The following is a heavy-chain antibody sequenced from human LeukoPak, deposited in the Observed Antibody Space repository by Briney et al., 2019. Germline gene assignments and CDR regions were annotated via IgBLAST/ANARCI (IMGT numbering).Heavy chain of an antibody. D-gene: IGHD6-19*01. CDR3: ARGQGSSGPRGFDY. CDR1: GGTFSSYA. V-gene: IGHV1-8*02. J-gene: IGHJ4*02. CDR2: MNPNSGNT. Sequence: ASVKVSCKASGGTFSSYAISWVRQAPGQGLEWMGWMNPNSGNTGYAQKFQGRVTMTRNTSISTAYMELSSLRSEDTAVYYCARGQGSSGPRGFDYWGQGTLVTVSS.